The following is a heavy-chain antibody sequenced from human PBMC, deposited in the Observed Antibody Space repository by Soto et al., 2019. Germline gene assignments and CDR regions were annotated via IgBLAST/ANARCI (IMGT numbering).Heavy chain of an antibody. CDR3: ARGLGTFDP. CDR2: IRHSGST. D-gene: IGHD3-10*01. V-gene: IGHV4-34*01. J-gene: IGHJ5*02. CDR1: GGSFSGYY. Sequence: PSETLSLTCAVYGGSFSGYYWSWIRLPPGKGLEWIGEIRHSGSTNYNPSLKSRVTISVETSKDQFSLRLSSVTAADAAVYYCARGLGTFDPWGQGTLVTVSS.